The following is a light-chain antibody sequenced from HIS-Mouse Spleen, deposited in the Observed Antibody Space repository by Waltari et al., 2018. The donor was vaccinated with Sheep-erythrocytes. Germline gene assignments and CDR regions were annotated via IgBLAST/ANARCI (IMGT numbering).Light chain of an antibody. CDR1: SSDVGSYNL. J-gene: IGLJ1*01. CDR2: EGS. V-gene: IGLV2-23*01. Sequence: QSALTQPASVSGSPGQSITISCTGTSSDVGSYNLVSWYQQHPGKAPKLMSYEGSKRPSVVSNRCSGSKSGNTASLTSSGLQAEDEADYYCCSYAGSYNHVFATGTKVTVL. CDR3: CSYAGSYNHV.